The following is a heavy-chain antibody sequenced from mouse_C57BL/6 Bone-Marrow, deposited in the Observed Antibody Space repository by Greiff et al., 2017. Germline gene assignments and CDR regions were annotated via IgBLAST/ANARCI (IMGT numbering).Heavy chain of an antibody. J-gene: IGHJ4*01. V-gene: IGHV1-55*01. CDR2: IYPGSGST. CDR1: GYTFTSYW. Sequence: QVQLKQPGAELVKPGASVKMSCKASGYTFTSYWITWVKQRPGQGLEWIGDIYPGSGSTNYNEKFKSKATLTVDTSSSTAYMQLSSLTSEDSAVYYCARSRYLYYYAMDYWGQGTSVTVSS. CDR3: ARSRYLYYYAMDY.